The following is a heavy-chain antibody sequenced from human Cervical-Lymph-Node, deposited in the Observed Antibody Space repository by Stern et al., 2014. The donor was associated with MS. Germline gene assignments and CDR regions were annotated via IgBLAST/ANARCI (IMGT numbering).Heavy chain of an antibody. CDR3: ARQRYFDY. CDR1: GYTFTSYW. Sequence: EVQLVQSGPEVKRPGESLKISCQASGYTFTSYWIGWVRQMPGKGLEWIAITFPGGSNIRYSPSFQGQVTITADKSSSTAYLHWNNMKASDTAIYYCARQRYFDYWGQGTLVTVSS. V-gene: IGHV5-51*01. J-gene: IGHJ4*02. CDR2: TFPGGSNI.